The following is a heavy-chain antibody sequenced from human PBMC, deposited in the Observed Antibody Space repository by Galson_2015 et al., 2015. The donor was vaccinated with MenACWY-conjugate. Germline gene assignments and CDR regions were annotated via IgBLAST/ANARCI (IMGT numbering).Heavy chain of an antibody. CDR2: ITPSGGNT. V-gene: IGHV1-46*01. J-gene: IGHJ6*02. CDR1: GSTFTSNY. CDR3: ARVATNSNYAMDV. D-gene: IGHD4-23*01. Sequence: SVKVSCKASGSTFTSNYIHWVRQAPGQGLEWMGIITPSGGNTNYALKFQGRVTVTRDTSTSTVYMELSSLRSEDTAVYYCARVATNSNYAMDVWGQGTTVTVSS.